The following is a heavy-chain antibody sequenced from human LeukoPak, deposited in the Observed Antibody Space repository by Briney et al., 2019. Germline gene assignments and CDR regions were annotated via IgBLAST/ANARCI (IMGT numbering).Heavy chain of an antibody. CDR2: IYDSGST. Sequence: SETLSLTCTVSGGSIRSSYYYWGWIRQPPGKGLEWIGSIYDSGSTNYNPSLKSRVTISVDKSKNQFSLKLSSVTAADTAVYYCARDFGSGWSDAFDIWGQGTMVTVSS. J-gene: IGHJ3*02. CDR1: GGSIRSSYYY. CDR3: ARDFGSGWSDAFDI. V-gene: IGHV4-39*07. D-gene: IGHD6-19*01.